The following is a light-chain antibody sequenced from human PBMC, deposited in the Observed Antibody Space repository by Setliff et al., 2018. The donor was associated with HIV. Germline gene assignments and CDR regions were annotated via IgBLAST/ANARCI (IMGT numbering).Light chain of an antibody. J-gene: IGLJ1*01. Sequence: QSVLTQPSSVSGAPGQRVTISCTGSSSNIGAGYDVHWYQQLPGTAPKLLIYGNNNRPSGVPNRFSGSKSGTSASLAITGLQAEDEADYYCQSYDSSLSALYVFGAGTKVTVL. V-gene: IGLV1-40*01. CDR1: SSNIGAGYD. CDR3: QSYDSSLSALYV. CDR2: GNN.